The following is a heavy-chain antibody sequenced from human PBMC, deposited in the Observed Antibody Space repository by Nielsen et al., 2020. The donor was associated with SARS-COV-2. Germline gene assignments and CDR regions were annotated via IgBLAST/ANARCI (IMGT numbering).Heavy chain of an antibody. CDR1: GGTFSSYT. CDR2: ISAYNGNT. CDR3: ARDYNSITIFGVVYDWFDP. J-gene: IGHJ5*02. Sequence: ASVKVSCKASGGTFSSYTISWVRQAPGQGLEWMGWISAYNGNTNYAQKLQGRVTMTTDTSTSTAYMELRSLRSDDTAVYYCARDYNSITIFGVVYDWFDPWGQGTLVTVSS. V-gene: IGHV1-18*01. D-gene: IGHD3-3*01.